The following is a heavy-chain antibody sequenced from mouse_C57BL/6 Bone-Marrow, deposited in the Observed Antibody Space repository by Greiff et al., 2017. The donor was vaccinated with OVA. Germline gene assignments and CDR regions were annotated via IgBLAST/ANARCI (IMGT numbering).Heavy chain of an antibody. CDR3: ASGGIYYGPWFAY. Sequence: VQLQQSGPGLVKPSQSLSLTCSVTGYSITSGYYWNWIRQFPGNKLEWMGYISYDGSNNYNPSLKNRISITRDTSKNQFFLKLNSVTTEDTATYYCASGGIYYGPWFAYWGQGTLVTVSA. CDR2: ISYDGSN. D-gene: IGHD2-1*01. V-gene: IGHV3-6*01. J-gene: IGHJ3*01. CDR1: GYSITSGYY.